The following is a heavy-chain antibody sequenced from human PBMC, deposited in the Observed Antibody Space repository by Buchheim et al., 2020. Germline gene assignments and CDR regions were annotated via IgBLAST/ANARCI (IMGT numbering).Heavy chain of an antibody. D-gene: IGHD1-14*01. V-gene: IGHV3-30*18. J-gene: IGHJ6*02. CDR3: AKVFEPNLDYYYGMDV. Sequence: QVQLVESGGGVVQPGRSLRLSCAASGFTFSSYGMHWVRQAPGKGLEWVAVISYDGSNKYYADSVKGRFTISRDNSKNTLYLQINSLRAEDTAVYYCAKVFEPNLDYYYGMDVWGQGTT. CDR2: ISYDGSNK. CDR1: GFTFSSYG.